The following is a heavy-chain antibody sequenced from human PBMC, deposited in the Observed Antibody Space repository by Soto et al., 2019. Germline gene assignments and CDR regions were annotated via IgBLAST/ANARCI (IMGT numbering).Heavy chain of an antibody. CDR2: IYSGGRT. D-gene: IGHD1-1*01. CDR3: ARDPRLDPHYYYAMDV. CDR1: GFTVSSNY. Sequence: GSLRLSCAASGFTVSSNYMTWVRQAPGKGLEWVSVIYSGGRTYYADSVKGRFTISRDNSKNTLYLQMNSLRAEDTAVYYCARDPRLDPHYYYAMDVWGQGTTVTVSS. J-gene: IGHJ6*02. V-gene: IGHV3-53*01.